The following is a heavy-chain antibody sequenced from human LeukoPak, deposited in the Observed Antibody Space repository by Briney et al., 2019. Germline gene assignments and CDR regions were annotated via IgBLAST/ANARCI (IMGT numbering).Heavy chain of an antibody. CDR3: ARAATYYDILTGYDY. D-gene: IGHD3-9*01. CDR1: GYSFTCYY. Sequence: ASVKVSCKASGYSFTCYYMHRVRQAPGQGLEWMGWINPNSGGTNYAQKFQGRVTMTRDTSISTAYMELSRLRSDDTAVYYCARAATYYDILTGYDYWGRGTLVTVSS. CDR2: INPNSGGT. J-gene: IGHJ4*02. V-gene: IGHV1-2*02.